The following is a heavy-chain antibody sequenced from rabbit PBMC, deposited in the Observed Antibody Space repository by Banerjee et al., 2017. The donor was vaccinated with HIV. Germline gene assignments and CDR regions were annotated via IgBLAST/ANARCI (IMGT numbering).Heavy chain of an antibody. V-gene: IGHV1S45*01. CDR2: IYGGSGSA. Sequence: QEQLVESGGGLVQPEGSLTLTCKASGFDFSSNAMCWVRQAPGKGLEWIGCIYGGSGSAYYASWAKGRFTISKTSSTTVTLQMTSLTAADTATYFCARYAAYAGYGYAMNLWGPGTLVTVS. CDR1: GFDFSSNA. D-gene: IGHD6-1*01. J-gene: IGHJ4*01. CDR3: ARYAAYAGYGYAMNL.